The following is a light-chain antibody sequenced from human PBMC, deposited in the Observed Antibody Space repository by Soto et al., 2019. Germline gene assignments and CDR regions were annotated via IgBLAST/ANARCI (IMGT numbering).Light chain of an antibody. CDR3: SSYTSSSTHV. CDR1: SSDIGSFTF. V-gene: IGLV2-14*03. J-gene: IGLJ1*01. CDR2: DVN. Sequence: QSALTQPASVSGSPGQSITISCTGTSSDIGSFTFVSWYQQHPGKVPKLMFFDVNRRPSGVSDRFSGSKSGNTASLTISGLQAEDEGDYYCSSYTSSSTHVFGSGTKLTVL.